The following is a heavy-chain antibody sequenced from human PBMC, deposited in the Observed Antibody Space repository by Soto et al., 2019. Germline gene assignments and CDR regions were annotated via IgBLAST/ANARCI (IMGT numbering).Heavy chain of an antibody. J-gene: IGHJ6*02. CDR3: AKDDTSSGPPVGYGMDV. D-gene: IGHD3-22*01. CDR2: ISYDGSNK. CDR1: GFTFSSYG. Sequence: GGALSLSWAASGFTFSSYGMHWVRQAPGKGLEWVAVISYDGSNKYYADSVKGRFTISRDNSKNTLYLQMNSLRAEDTAVYYCAKDDTSSGPPVGYGMDVWGQGTTVTVPS. V-gene: IGHV3-30*18.